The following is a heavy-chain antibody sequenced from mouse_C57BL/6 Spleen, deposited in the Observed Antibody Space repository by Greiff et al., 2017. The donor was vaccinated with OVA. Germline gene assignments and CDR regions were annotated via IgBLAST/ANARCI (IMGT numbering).Heavy chain of an antibody. J-gene: IGHJ1*03. CDR1: GYSFTSYY. V-gene: IGHV1-66*01. D-gene: IGHD4-1*01. Sequence: QVQLQQSGPELVKPGASVKISCKASGYSFTSYYIHWVKQRPGQGLEWIGWIYPGSGNTKYNEKFKGKATLTADTSSSTAYMQLSSLTSEDSAVYYCAREGNWGYFDVWGTGTTVTVSS. CDR3: AREGNWGYFDV. CDR2: IYPGSGNT.